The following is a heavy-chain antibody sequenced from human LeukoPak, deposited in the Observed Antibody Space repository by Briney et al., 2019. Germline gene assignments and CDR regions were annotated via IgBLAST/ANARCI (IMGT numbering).Heavy chain of an antibody. CDR2: IKQDGSEK. V-gene: IGHV3-7*01. D-gene: IGHD5-18*01. J-gene: IGHJ4*02. Sequence: PGGSLRLSCAASGFPFSSYWISWVRQAPGKGLEWVANIKQDGSEKYYVDSVKGRFTISRDNAKNSLYLQMNSLRAEDTAVYYCAKLMGTYGYYYWGQGTLVTVSP. CDR1: GFPFSSYW. CDR3: AKLMGTYGYYY.